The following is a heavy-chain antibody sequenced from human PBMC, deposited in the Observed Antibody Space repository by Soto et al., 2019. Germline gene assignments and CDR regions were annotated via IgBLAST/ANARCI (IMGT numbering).Heavy chain of an antibody. CDR3: ARDDIICIAGSCYGVPMDV. Sequence: EVHLVESGGGLVQPGGSLRLSCAASGFTVSSKYMSWVRQAPGQGLEWVSLIQSGGTTYYADSVKGRFTISRDSSKNMLHLQMDSLRAEDTAVYYCARDDIICIAGSCYGVPMDVWCKGTKVTVSS. CDR2: IQSGGTT. CDR1: GFTVSSKY. V-gene: IGHV3-66*01. D-gene: IGHD2-15*01. J-gene: IGHJ6*03.